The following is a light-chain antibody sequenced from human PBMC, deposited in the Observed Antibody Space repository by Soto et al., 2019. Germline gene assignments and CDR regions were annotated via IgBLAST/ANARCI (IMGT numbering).Light chain of an antibody. CDR3: CSYAGSFTGA. Sequence: QSALTQPRSVSGSPGQSVTISCTGTTGDVGAYNFVSWYQLHPGKAPKLMIYDASKRPSGVPDRFSASKSGNTASLTISGLQAEDEADYYCCSYAGSFTGAFGGGTKVTVL. J-gene: IGLJ3*02. V-gene: IGLV2-11*01. CDR2: DAS. CDR1: TGDVGAYNF.